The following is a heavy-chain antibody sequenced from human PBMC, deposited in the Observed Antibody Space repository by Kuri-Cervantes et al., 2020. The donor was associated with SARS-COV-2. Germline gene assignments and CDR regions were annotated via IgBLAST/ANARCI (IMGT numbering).Heavy chain of an antibody. Sequence: ASVKVSCKASGYTFTSYGISWVRQAPGQGLEWMGWISAYNGNTNYAQKLQGRVTMTTDTSTSTAYMELRSLRSDDTAVYYCAIHFDWLLYWAFDIWGQGTLVTVSS. CDR1: GYTFTSYG. CDR3: AIHFDWLLYWAFDI. CDR2: ISAYNGNT. V-gene: IGHV1-18*01. D-gene: IGHD3-9*01. J-gene: IGHJ4*02.